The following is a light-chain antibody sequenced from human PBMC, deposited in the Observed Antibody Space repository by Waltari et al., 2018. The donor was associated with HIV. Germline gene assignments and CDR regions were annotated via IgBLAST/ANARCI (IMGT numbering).Light chain of an antibody. Sequence: QSALTQPPSASGSPGQSVTISCPGTSNNAGGYNYVSWYQQHPGKAPKLMIYEVSKRPSGVPDRFSGSKSGNTASLTVSRLQAEDEADYYCSSYAGSNNLVFGGGTKLTVL. V-gene: IGLV2-8*01. CDR1: SNNAGGYNY. CDR3: SSYAGSNNLV. CDR2: EVS. J-gene: IGLJ3*02.